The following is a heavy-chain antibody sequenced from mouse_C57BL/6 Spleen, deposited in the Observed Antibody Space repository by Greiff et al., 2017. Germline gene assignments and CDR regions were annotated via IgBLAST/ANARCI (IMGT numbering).Heavy chain of an antibody. CDR1: GYTFTSYW. J-gene: IGHJ1*03. V-gene: IGHV1-53*01. D-gene: IGHD2-5*01. Sequence: VQLQQSGTELVKPGASVKLSCKASGYTFTSYWMHWVKQRPGQGLEWIGNINPSNGGTNYNEKFKSKATLTVDKSSSTAYMQLSSLTSEDSAVYYCATSPTYYSNYEYFDVWGTGTTVTVSS. CDR2: INPSNGGT. CDR3: ATSPTYYSNYEYFDV.